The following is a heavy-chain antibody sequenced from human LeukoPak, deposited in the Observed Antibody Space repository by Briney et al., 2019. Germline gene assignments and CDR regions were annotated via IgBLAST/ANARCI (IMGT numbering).Heavy chain of an antibody. V-gene: IGHV3-23*01. J-gene: IGHJ5*02. D-gene: IGHD4-17*01. CDR3: TKDANGDYVGAFDP. CDR2: ITGSDRST. CDR1: AFTFGRFA. Sequence: GPSQRLSCEPSAFTFGRFAMTWARHAPGKGLEWVPSITGSDRSTNNTASVRGRFTISGDNSQNPLYLQMNSLRAEDTAVYYCTKDANGDYVGAFDPWGQGTLVAVSS.